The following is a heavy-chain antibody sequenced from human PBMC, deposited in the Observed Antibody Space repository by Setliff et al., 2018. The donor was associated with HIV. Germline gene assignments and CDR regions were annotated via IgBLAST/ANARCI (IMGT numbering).Heavy chain of an antibody. CDR2: ISSNSGEI. Sequence: GSLRLSCAASGFTFSGYSMNWVRQAPGKGLEWVSSISSNSGEIFYAESLKGRFTISRDNPKNSLYLQMNSLRAEDSAVYYCARDLPGMAPWGQGTLVTVSS. J-gene: IGHJ5*02. CDR1: GFTFSGYS. D-gene: IGHD6-13*01. V-gene: IGHV3-21*06. CDR3: ARDLPGMAP.